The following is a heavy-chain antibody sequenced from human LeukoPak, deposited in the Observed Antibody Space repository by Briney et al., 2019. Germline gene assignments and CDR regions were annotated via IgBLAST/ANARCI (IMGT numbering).Heavy chain of an antibody. J-gene: IGHJ4*02. Sequence: GGSLRLSCAASGFTVSSNYMSWVRQAPGKGLEWVSAISGSGGSTYYADSVKGRFTISRDNSKNTLYLQMNSLRAEDTAVYYCANQRGYDYAPSDYWGQGTLVTVSS. CDR3: ANQRGYDYAPSDY. CDR1: GFTVSSNY. CDR2: ISGSGGST. D-gene: IGHD3-16*01. V-gene: IGHV3-23*01.